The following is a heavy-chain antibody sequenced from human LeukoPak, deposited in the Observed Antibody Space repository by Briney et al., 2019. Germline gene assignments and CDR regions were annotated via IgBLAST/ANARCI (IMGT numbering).Heavy chain of an antibody. D-gene: IGHD1-26*01. CDR3: ARDSGSYDVVTSFDY. V-gene: IGHV1-69*04. CDR1: DYTFTSYG. Sequence: ASVKVSCKGSDYTFTSYGISWVRQAPGQGLEWMGRIIPILGIANYAQKFQGRVTITADKSTSTAYMELSSLRSEDTAVYYCARDSGSYDVVTSFDYWGQGTLVTVSS. J-gene: IGHJ4*02. CDR2: IIPILGIA.